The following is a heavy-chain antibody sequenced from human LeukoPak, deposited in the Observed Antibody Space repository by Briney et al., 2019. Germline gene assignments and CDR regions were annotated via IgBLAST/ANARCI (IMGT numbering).Heavy chain of an antibody. CDR1: GFTFSTYA. Sequence: GGSLRLSCAASGFTFSTYAMSWVRQAPGKGLEWVSVISGSGGNTYYPDSVKGRFTISRDNSENTLYLQMNSLRAEDTAVYYCAKSEGGVNTAMAYWGQGTLATVSS. D-gene: IGHD5-18*01. V-gene: IGHV3-23*01. CDR3: AKSEGGVNTAMAY. J-gene: IGHJ4*02. CDR2: ISGSGGNT.